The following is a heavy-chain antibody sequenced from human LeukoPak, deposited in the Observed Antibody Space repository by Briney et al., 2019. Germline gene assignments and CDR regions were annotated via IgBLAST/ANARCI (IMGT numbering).Heavy chain of an antibody. J-gene: IGHJ4*02. CDR3: AKDGGLWVSAHWGDS. V-gene: IGHV3-23*01. CDR1: GFTFSSYT. CDR2: IATSDGNT. D-gene: IGHD7-27*01. Sequence: GGSLRLSCAASGFTFSSYTMSWVRQAPGKGLEWVSTIATSDGNTYYADSVKGRFTVSRDNSKNTLYLQMNSLRAEDTAVYYCAKDGGLWVSAHWGDSWGRGTLVTVSS.